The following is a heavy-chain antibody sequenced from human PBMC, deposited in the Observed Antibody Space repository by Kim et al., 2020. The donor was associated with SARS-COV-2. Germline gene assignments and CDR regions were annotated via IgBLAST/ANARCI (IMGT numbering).Heavy chain of an antibody. CDR1: GGSITSSGSY. CDR3: ARRTQWTASGGGYNMDV. CDR2: VSHTGTT. V-gene: IGHV4-39*01. Sequence: SETLSLSCTVSGGSITSSGSYWVWLRQTPGKGLEHIATVSHTGTTYYNPLLKSRVTISVDTSKNQFSLRVTSVTATDTALYYCARRTQWTASGGGYNMDVWGQGTTVTVSS. D-gene: IGHD5-18*01. J-gene: IGHJ6*02.